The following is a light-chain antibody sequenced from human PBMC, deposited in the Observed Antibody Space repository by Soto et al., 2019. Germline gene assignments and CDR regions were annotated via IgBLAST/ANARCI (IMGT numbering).Light chain of an antibody. CDR3: LQSSRTPTWT. CDR1: LTISSY. CDR2: AAS. J-gene: IGKJ1*01. Sequence: DIKMTQSPSSLSAIVGDRVTITCRASLTISSYLNWYQQKSGKAPKLLISAASSLESGVPPRFSGGGSGTDFTLTISSLQPEDFATYYCLQSSRTPTWTFGQGTKVDI. V-gene: IGKV1-39*01.